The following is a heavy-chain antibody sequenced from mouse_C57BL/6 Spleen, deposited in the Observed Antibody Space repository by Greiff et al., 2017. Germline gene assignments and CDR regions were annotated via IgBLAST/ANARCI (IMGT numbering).Heavy chain of an antibody. V-gene: IGHV1-82*01. Sequence: VKLMESGPELVKPGASVKISCKASGYAFSSSWMNWVKQRPGKGLEWIGRIYPGDGDTNYNGKFKGKATLTADKSSSTAYMQLSSLTSEDSAVYFCAREIYYGNYASMDYWGQGTSVTVSS. D-gene: IGHD2-1*01. CDR1: GYAFSSSW. CDR3: AREIYYGNYASMDY. J-gene: IGHJ4*01. CDR2: IYPGDGDT.